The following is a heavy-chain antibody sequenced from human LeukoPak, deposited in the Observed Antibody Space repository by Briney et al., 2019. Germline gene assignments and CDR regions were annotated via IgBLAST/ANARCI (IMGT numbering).Heavy chain of an antibody. J-gene: IGHJ3*02. D-gene: IGHD3-10*01. CDR1: GFTFSSYS. CDR3: AGASDHVDAFDI. CDR2: ISSSSSTI. V-gene: IGHV3-48*04. Sequence: GGSLRPSCAASGFTFSSYSMNWARQAPGKGLEWVSYISSSSSTIYYADSVKGRFAISRDNAKNSLYLQMNSLRAEDTAVYYCAGASDHVDAFDIWGQGTMVTVSS.